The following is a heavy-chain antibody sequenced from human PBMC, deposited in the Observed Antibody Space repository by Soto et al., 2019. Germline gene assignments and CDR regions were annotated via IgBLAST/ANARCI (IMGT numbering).Heavy chain of an antibody. V-gene: IGHV1-24*01. CDR1: GYTLTELS. D-gene: IGHD3-3*01. Sequence: ASVKVSCKVSGYTLTELSMHWVRQAPGKGLEWMGGFDPEDGETIYAQKFHGRVTMTVDTSTDTAYMELSRQRSEETAVYYCATGQQRITFFGVVIKAPFDYWGQGTLVTVSS. J-gene: IGHJ4*02. CDR3: ATGQQRITFFGVVIKAPFDY. CDR2: FDPEDGET.